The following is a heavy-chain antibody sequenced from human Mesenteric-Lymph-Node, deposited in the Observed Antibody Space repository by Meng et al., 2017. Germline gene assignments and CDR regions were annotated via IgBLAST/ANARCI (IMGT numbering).Heavy chain of an antibody. CDR2: IYYSGST. CDR1: GGSISSSSYY. CDR3: AREDSSGFPDEDEYYFDY. V-gene: IGHV4-39*07. D-gene: IGHD3-22*01. Sequence: SETLSLTCTVSGGSISSSSYYWGWIRQPPGKGLEWIGSIYYSGSTYYNPSLKSRVTISVDTAKNQFSLKLSSVTAADTAVYYWAREDSSGFPDEDEYYFDYWGQGTLVTVSS. J-gene: IGHJ4*02.